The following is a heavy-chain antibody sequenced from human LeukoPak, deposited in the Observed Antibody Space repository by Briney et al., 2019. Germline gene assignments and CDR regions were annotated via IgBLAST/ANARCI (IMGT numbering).Heavy chain of an antibody. CDR3: ARLAWLNYMDV. CDR1: GGSISSSSYY. V-gene: IGHV4-39*01. CDR2: IYYSGST. D-gene: IGHD5-12*01. Sequence: SETLSLTCTVSGGSISSSSYYWGWIRQPPGKGLEWIGSIYYSGSTYYNPSHKSRVTISVDTSKNQFSLKLSSVTAADTAVYYCARLAWLNYMDVWGKGTTVTISS. J-gene: IGHJ6*03.